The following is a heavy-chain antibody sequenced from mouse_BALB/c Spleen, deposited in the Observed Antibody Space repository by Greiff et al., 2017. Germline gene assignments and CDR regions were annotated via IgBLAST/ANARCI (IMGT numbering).Heavy chain of an antibody. D-gene: IGHD3-3*01. Sequence: VQLQQSGAELVKPGASVKLSCTASGFNIKDTYMHWVKQRPEQVLEWIGRIDPANGNTKYDPKFQGKATITADTSSNTAYLQLSSLTSEDTAVYYCANERAFAYWGQGTLVTVSA. CDR3: ANERAFAY. CDR1: GFNIKDTY. J-gene: IGHJ3*01. CDR2: IDPANGNT. V-gene: IGHV14-3*02.